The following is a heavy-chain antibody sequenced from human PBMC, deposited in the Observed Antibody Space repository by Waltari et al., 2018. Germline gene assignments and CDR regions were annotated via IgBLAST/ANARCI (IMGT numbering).Heavy chain of an antibody. V-gene: IGHV3-21*01. CDR1: GFTFSSYS. J-gene: IGHJ3*02. CDR3: ARGGCRGGNAFDI. CDR2: ISSSSSYI. D-gene: IGHD3-16*01. Sequence: EVQLVESGGGLVKPGGSLRLSCAASGFTFSSYSMNWVRQAPGKGLEWCSSISSSSSYIYYADSVKGRFTISRDNAKNSLYLQMNSLRAEDTAVYYCARGGCRGGNAFDILGQGTMVTVSS.